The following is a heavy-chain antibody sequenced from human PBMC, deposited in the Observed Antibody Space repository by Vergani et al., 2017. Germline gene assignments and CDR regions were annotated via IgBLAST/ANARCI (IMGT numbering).Heavy chain of an antibody. CDR3: ARGCGSTSCYKRGEDWVDP. CDR1: GYTFTSYY. J-gene: IGHJ5*02. Sequence: QVQLVQSGAEVKKPGASVKVSCQASGYTFTSYYIHWVRQAPGQGLEWMGIINPSGGSTNYAQKFQGRVTMTRDTSTSTVFMEMSSLGSEDTAVYYCARGCGSTSCYKRGEDWVDPWGQGTLVTVSS. CDR2: INPSGGST. V-gene: IGHV1-46*01. D-gene: IGHD2-2*02.